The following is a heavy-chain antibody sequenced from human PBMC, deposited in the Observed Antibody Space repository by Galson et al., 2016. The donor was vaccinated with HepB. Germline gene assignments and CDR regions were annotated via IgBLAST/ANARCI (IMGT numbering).Heavy chain of an antibody. J-gene: IGHJ4*02. CDR2: IYYSGNT. Sequence: LSLTCTVSGGSINSNYWIWVRQPPGKGLEWIGSIYYSGNTYNNPSLKTRVSMSVDTSKNHFSLELSSVTAADTAVYYCARRTLQPSFDYWGQGTPVSVSS. CDR1: GGSINSNY. V-gene: IGHV4-59*04. D-gene: IGHD1-14*01. CDR3: ARRTLQPSFDY.